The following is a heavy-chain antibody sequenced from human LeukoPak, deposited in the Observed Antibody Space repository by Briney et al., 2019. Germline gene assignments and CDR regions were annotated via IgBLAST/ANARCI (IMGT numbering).Heavy chain of an antibody. V-gene: IGHV4-4*07. J-gene: IGHJ6*03. D-gene: IGHD6-13*01. CDR2: IYTSGST. CDR1: GGSISSFY. Sequence: PSETLSLTCIVSGGSISSFYWSWIRQPAGKGLEWIGRIYTSGSTNCNPSLKSRVTMSVDTSKNQFSLKLSSVTAADTAVYYCARIEWGSSWSTLKNYYYYYMDVWGKGTTVTVSS. CDR3: ARIEWGSSWSTLKNYYYYYMDV.